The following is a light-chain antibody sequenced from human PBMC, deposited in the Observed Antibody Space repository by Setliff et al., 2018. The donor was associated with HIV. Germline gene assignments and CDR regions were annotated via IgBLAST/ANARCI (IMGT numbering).Light chain of an antibody. J-gene: IGLJ1*01. Sequence: SYELPQPPSVSVVPGKTASIPCGGNNIGSKSVHWYQQKPGQAPGLVVYDNSDRPSGIPERFSGSNSGNTATLAISRVEAGDEADYYCQVWDRSTDQYVFGTGTKVTVL. CDR1: NIGSKS. CDR2: DNS. CDR3: QVWDRSTDQYV. V-gene: IGLV3-21*03.